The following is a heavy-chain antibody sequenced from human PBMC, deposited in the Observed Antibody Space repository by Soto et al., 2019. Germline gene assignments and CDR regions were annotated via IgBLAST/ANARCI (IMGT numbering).Heavy chain of an antibody. CDR1: GFTFSSYG. V-gene: IGHV3-23*01. Sequence: GGSLRLSCGASGFTFSSYGMSWVRQAPGKGLEWVSSITGSGGDTYYADSVKGRFTISRDNSKNTLYLQMNRLRVEDTAVYYCAKDSSLGNYNYVWGSYRPYFDYWGQGTQVTVSS. CDR3: AKDSSLGNYNYVWGSYRPYFDY. J-gene: IGHJ4*02. CDR2: ITGSGGDT. D-gene: IGHD3-16*02.